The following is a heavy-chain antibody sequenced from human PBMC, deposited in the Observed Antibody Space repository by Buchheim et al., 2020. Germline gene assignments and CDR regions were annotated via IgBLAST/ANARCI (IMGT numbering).Heavy chain of an antibody. CDR2: IYYSGST. J-gene: IGHJ5*02. V-gene: IGHV4-59*01. Sequence: QVQLQESGPGLVKPSETLSLTCTVSGGSISSYYWSWIRQPPGKGLEWIGYIYYSGSTNYNPSLKSRVTISVDTSKNQFSLKLSSVTAADTAVYYCAREVDSGSLNWFDPWGQGTL. CDR3: AREVDSGSLNWFDP. CDR1: GGSISSYY. D-gene: IGHD1-26*01.